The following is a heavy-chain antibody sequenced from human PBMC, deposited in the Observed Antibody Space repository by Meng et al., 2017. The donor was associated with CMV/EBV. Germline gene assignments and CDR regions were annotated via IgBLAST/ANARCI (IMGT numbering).Heavy chain of an antibody. CDR2: IYSGGST. CDR1: GFTVSSNY. V-gene: IGHV3-53*01. J-gene: IGHJ5*02. Sequence: GESLKICCAASGFTVSSNYISWVRQAPGKGLEWVSVIYSGGSTYYADSVKGRFTITRDNSKNTLYLQMNSLRAEDTAVYYCASMVVTRGWFDPWGQGTLVTVSS. CDR3: ASMVVTRGWFDP. D-gene: IGHD4/OR15-4a*01.